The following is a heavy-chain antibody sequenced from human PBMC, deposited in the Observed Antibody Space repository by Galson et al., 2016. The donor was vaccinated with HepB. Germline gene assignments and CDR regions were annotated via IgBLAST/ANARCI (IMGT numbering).Heavy chain of an antibody. CDR2: INNDGSNT. Sequence: SLRLSCAAAGFTCSSCWMNWVRKAPGKGLVWVSRINNDGSNTTYADSVKGRFTISRDSSQNTLYLQMNSLRTEDTAVYFCARKSMAGPRSYFDYWGQGTLVTVSS. CDR3: ARKSMAGPRSYFDY. J-gene: IGHJ4*02. CDR1: GFTCSSCW. V-gene: IGHV3-74*03. D-gene: IGHD6-19*01.